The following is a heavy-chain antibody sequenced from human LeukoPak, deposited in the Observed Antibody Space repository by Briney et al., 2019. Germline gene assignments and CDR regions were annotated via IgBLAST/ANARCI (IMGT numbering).Heavy chain of an antibody. J-gene: IGHJ4*02. CDR3: ARDRAMDDF. CDR2: INQDASEK. Sequence: GGSLRLSCAVSGFTFSNYWMNWVRQAPGKGLEWVANINQDASEKNYVDSVKGRFTISRDNAKNSLYLQMNSLRAEDTAVYYCARDRAMDDFWGQGTLVAVSS. D-gene: IGHD5-18*01. CDR1: GFTFSNYW. V-gene: IGHV3-7*03.